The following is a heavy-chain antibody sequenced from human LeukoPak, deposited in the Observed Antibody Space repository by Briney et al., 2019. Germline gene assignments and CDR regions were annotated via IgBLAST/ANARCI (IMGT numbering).Heavy chain of an antibody. CDR2: IRSKAYGGTT. V-gene: IGHV3-49*04. J-gene: IGHJ4*02. CDR3: TRDNLNGYVWGSYRPSLYYFDY. Sequence: PGRSLRLSCTASGFTFGDYAMSWVRQAPGKGLEWVGFIRSKAYGGTTEYAASVKGRFTISRDDSKSIAYLQMNSLKTEDTAVYYCTRDNLNGYVWGSYRPSLYYFDYWGQGTLVTVSS. CDR1: GFTFGDYA. D-gene: IGHD3-16*02.